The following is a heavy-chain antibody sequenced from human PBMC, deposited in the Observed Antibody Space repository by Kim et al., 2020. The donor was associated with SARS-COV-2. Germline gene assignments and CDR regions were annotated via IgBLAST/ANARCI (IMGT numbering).Heavy chain of an antibody. CDR3: ARQGYYDSSGYYYVNFDY. Sequence: KSRVTMSVDTSKNQFSLKLSSVTAADAAVYYCARQGYYDSSGYYYVNFDYWGQGTLVTVSS. V-gene: IGHV4-4*06. D-gene: IGHD3-22*01. J-gene: IGHJ4*02.